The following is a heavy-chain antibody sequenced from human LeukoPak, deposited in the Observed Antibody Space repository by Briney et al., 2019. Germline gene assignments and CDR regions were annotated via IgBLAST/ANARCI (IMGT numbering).Heavy chain of an antibody. CDR2: INTDGSST. J-gene: IGHJ5*02. Sequence: GGSLRLSCAASRFFVSNNYMSWVRQAPGKGLVWVSRINTDGSSTSYADSVKGRFTISRDNAKNTLYLQMNSLRAEDTAVYYCARDRGINWFDPWGQGTLVTVSS. V-gene: IGHV3-74*01. CDR3: ARDRGINWFDP. CDR1: RFFVSNNY. D-gene: IGHD3-10*01.